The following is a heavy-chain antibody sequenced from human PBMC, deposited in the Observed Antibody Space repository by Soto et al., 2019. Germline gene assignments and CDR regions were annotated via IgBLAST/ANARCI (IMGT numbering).Heavy chain of an antibody. Sequence: SETLSLTCSVSGGSMNNGGYYWSWIRQLPGKGLEWIGYIYSNGDTYYNPSLKSRLTISVDTPKNQFSLNLTSVTAADTAVYYCARRGGSSSRYYYYALDVWGQGTTVTVSS. CDR3: ARRGGSSSRYYYYALDV. CDR2: IYSNGDT. CDR1: GGSMNNGGYY. V-gene: IGHV4-31*03. J-gene: IGHJ6*02. D-gene: IGHD6-6*01.